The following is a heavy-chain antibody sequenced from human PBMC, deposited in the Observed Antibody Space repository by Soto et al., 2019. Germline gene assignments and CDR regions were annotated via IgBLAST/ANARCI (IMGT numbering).Heavy chain of an antibody. J-gene: IGHJ5*02. CDR3: ARDPGIRGFSNGSAP. V-gene: IGHV4-59*13. D-gene: IGHD2-8*01. CDR1: GGSTNSYY. CDR2: VYYSGST. Sequence: SETLSLTCTVSGGSTNSYYWSWIRQPPGKGLEWIGYVYYSGSTKYNPSLKSRVTISIDRSKNRFSLKLNSVTAADTAVYYCARDPGIRGFSNGSAPGGQGTLVTVS.